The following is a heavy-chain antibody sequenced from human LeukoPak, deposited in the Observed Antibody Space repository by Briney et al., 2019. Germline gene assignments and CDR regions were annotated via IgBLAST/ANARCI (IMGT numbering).Heavy chain of an antibody. J-gene: IGHJ3*02. Sequence: GGSLRLSCAASGFIISTYGMHWVRQAPGKGLEWVAFIRYDGSEKYYAVSVKGRFAISRDNSKNTLSLQMDSLRPEDTAVYHCAVLDNRDDAFDIWGQGTMVTVSS. V-gene: IGHV3-30*02. CDR1: GFIISTYG. CDR3: AVLDNRDDAFDI. D-gene: IGHD2-21*02. CDR2: IRYDGSEK.